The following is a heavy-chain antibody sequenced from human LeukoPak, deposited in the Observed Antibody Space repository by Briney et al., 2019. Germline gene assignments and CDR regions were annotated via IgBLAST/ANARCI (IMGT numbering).Heavy chain of an antibody. CDR1: GFTFSTYW. V-gene: IGHV3-23*01. J-gene: IGHJ4*02. CDR3: AKDFVVVPGNVNYFDY. D-gene: IGHD2-21*02. Sequence: GGSLRLSCAASGFTFSTYWMHWVRQVPGKGLVWVSDINGSGGSTYYADSVKGRFTVSRDNSKNTLYVQMKSLRAEDTAVYYCAKDFVVVPGNVNYFDYWGQGTLVTVSS. CDR2: INGSGGST.